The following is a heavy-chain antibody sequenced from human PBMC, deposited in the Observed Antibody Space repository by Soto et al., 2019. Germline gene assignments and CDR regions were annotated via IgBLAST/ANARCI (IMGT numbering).Heavy chain of an antibody. CDR2: ISGSGGST. J-gene: IGHJ4*02. Sequence: SLRRSKAACGLSCDSESMCLVAESPGKGLEWVSAISGSGGSTYYADSVKGRFTISRDNSKNTLYLQMNSLRAEDTAVYYCAKGIVSGYSSSSHISSWGQGPPVTVSS. V-gene: IGHV3-23*01. CDR3: AKGIVSGYSSSSHISS. CDR1: GLSCDSES. D-gene: IGHD6-6*01.